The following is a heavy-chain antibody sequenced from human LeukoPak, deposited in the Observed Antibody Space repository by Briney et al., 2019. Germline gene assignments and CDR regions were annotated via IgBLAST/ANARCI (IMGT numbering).Heavy chain of an antibody. J-gene: IGHJ4*02. Sequence: GGSLRLSCAASGFTFSSYEMNWVRQAPGRGLEWVSYIGNTGRTIYYTDSVKGRFTISRDNAKNSLYLQMNSLRAEDTAIYYCVRGDRYFFDFWGQGTLVTVSS. CDR3: VRGDRYFFDF. CDR2: IGNTGRTI. V-gene: IGHV3-48*03. CDR1: GFTFSSYE.